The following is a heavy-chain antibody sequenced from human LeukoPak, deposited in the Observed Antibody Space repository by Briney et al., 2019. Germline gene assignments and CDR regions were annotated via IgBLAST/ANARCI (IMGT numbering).Heavy chain of an antibody. CDR2: INPNSGGT. V-gene: IGHV1-2*02. Sequence: GASVKVSCKASGYTFTGYYMHWVRQAPGQGLEWMGWINPNSGGTNYAQKFQGRVTMTRDTSISTAYMELSRLRSDDTAVYYCAGPTWGSGSYNDAFDIWGQGTMVTVSS. D-gene: IGHD3-10*01. CDR3: AGPTWGSGSYNDAFDI. J-gene: IGHJ3*02. CDR1: GYTFTGYY.